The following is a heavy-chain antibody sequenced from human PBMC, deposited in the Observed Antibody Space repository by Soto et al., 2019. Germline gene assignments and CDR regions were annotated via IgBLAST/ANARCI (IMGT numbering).Heavy chain of an antibody. V-gene: IGHV3-74*01. D-gene: IGHD3-3*01. CDR3: AREYYDFWSGYSWFDP. J-gene: IGHJ5*02. CDR2: ISSDGSST. Sequence: GGSLRLSCAASGFSFRSYWMHWVRQAPGKGLVWVARISSDGSSTTYADSANGRFTISRDNAANTLYLQMSSLRAEDTAVYYCAREYYDFWSGYSWFDPWGQGTLVTVSS. CDR1: GFSFRSYW.